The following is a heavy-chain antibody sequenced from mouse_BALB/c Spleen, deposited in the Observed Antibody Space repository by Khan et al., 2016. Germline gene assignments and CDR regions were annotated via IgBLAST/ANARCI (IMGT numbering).Heavy chain of an antibody. V-gene: IGHV3-2*02. D-gene: IGHD1-2*01. CDR1: GYSITSDYA. CDR3: TRSPAATRYFDV. J-gene: IGHJ1*01. CDR2: IRYSGST. Sequence: VQLKQSGPGLVKPSQSLSLTCTVTGYSITSDYAWNWIRQFPGNKLEWMGYIRYSGSTTYNPSLKSRISITRDTSKNQFFLQLYSVTTEDTATYYCTRSPAATRYFDVWGAGTTVTVSS.